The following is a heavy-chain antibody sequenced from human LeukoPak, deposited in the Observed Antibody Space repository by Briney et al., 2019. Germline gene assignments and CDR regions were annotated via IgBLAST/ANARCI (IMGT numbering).Heavy chain of an antibody. CDR3: ARDPYEIVATPYYFDY. CDR1: GLTFSSYS. V-gene: IGHV3-21*01. J-gene: IGHJ4*02. CDR2: ISSSSSYI. Sequence: PGGSLRLSCAASGLTFSSYSMNWVRQAPGKGLEWVSSISSSSSYIYYADSVKGRFTISRDNAKNSLYLQMNSLRAEDTAVYYCARDPYEIVATPYYFDYCGQGTMVTVSS. D-gene: IGHD5-12*01.